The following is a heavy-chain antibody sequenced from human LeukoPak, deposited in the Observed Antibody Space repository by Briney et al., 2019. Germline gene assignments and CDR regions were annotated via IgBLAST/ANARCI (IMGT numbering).Heavy chain of an antibody. Sequence: GGSLRLSCAASGFTFSSYSMNWVRQAPGKGLEWVSSISSSSSYIYYADSVKGRFTISRDNAKNSLYLQMNSRRAEDTAVYYCAKDVGKQQLVGSFDYWGQGTLVTVSS. CDR2: ISSSSSYI. CDR3: AKDVGKQQLVGSFDY. D-gene: IGHD6-13*01. J-gene: IGHJ4*02. CDR1: GFTFSSYS. V-gene: IGHV3-21*01.